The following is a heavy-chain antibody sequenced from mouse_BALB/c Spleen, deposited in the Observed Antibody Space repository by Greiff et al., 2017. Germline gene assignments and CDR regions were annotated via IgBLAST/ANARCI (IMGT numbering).Heavy chain of an antibody. V-gene: IGHV14-3*02. CDR1: GFTFKDSY. CDR2: IDPANGNT. D-gene: IGHD1-1*01. Sequence: VQLQQSGAELVKPGASVKLSCTASGFTFKDSYMHWVKQRPEQGLEWIGRIDPANGNTNYDAKFQGKATITADTSSNTAYLQLSSLTSEDTAVYDGTLVATGVSCSPTGDMDDWGEGTTVTVSS. CDR3: TLVATGVSCSPTGDMDD. J-gene: IGHJ1*01.